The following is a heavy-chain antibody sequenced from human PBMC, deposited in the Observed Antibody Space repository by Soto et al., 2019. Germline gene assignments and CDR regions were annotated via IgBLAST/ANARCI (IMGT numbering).Heavy chain of an antibody. CDR2: INAYTGNT. D-gene: IGHD3-10*01. V-gene: IGHV1-18*01. J-gene: IGHJ4*02. CDR1: GYTFTTYG. Sequence: QVQVVQSGAEVKEPGASVEVACKASGYTFTTYGISWVRQAPGQGLEWIGWINAYTGNTNYAQKLQGRVTMTTDTSTSTAYMELRSLRSDDTAVYYCARFYGSGSFPYDSWGQGTLVTVSS. CDR3: ARFYGSGSFPYDS.